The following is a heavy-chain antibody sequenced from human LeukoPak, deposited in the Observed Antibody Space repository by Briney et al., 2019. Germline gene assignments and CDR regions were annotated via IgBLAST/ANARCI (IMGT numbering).Heavy chain of an antibody. CDR1: GFTFSRYW. V-gene: IGHV3-15*01. D-gene: IGHD6-19*01. CDR3: NARYSSGWYYYYYYMDV. J-gene: IGHJ6*03. Sequence: GGSLRLSCAASGFTFSRYWMTWVRQAPGKGLEWVGRIKSKTDGGTTDYAAPVKGRFTISRDDSKNTLYLQMNSLKTEDTAVYYCNARYSSGWYYYYYYMDVWGKGTTVTVSS. CDR2: IKSKTDGGTT.